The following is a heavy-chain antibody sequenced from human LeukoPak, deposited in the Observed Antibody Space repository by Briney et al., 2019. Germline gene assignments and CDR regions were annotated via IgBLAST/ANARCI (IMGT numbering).Heavy chain of an antibody. Sequence: SQTLSLTCTVSGGSISSGGYYWGWIRQHPGKGLEWIGYIYYSGSTYYNPSLKSRVTISVDTSKNQFSLKLSSVTAADTAVYYCARHPLLYDFWSGYRGSWFDPWGQGTLVTVSS. CDR1: GGSISSGGYY. V-gene: IGHV4-31*03. J-gene: IGHJ5*02. CDR2: IYYSGST. CDR3: ARHPLLYDFWSGYRGSWFDP. D-gene: IGHD3-3*01.